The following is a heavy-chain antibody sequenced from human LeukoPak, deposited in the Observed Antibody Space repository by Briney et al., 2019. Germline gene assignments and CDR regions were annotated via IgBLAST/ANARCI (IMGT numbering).Heavy chain of an antibody. CDR3: ASHITMIVRSASDI. CDR1: GGSISSSSYY. V-gene: IGHV4-39*01. CDR2: IYYSGST. D-gene: IGHD3-22*01. J-gene: IGHJ3*02. Sequence: SETLSLTCTVSGGSISSSSYYWGWIRQPPGKGLEWIGSIYYSGSTYHNPSLKSRVTISVDTSKNQFSLKLSSVTAADTAVYYCASHITMIVRSASDIWGQGTMVTVSS.